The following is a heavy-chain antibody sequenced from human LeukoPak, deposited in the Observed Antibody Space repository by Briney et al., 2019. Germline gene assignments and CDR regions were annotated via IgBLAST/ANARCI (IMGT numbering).Heavy chain of an antibody. V-gene: IGHV4-59*01. CDR3: ARVPRSYYYYYYMDV. CDR1: GGSISSYY. CDR2: IYYSGST. Sequence: PSETLSLTCTVSGGSISSYYWSWIRQPPGKGLEWIGYIYYSGSTNYNPSLKSRVTISVDTSKNQFSLKLSSVTAADTAVYYCARVPRSYYYYYYMDVWGKGTTVTVSS. J-gene: IGHJ6*03.